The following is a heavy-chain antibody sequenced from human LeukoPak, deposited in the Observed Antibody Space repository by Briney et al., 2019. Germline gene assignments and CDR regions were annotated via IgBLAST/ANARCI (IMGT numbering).Heavy chain of an antibody. J-gene: IGHJ4*02. Sequence: GGSLRLSCAASGFTFSSYWMSWVRQPRGKGLEWVANIKPDGSEKYFMDSVKGRFTISRDNAKNALYLEMNSLRAEDTAEYFCARERMYSGSGSTYPYYDYWGQGTLVTVSS. D-gene: IGHD3-10*01. CDR3: ARERMYSGSGSTYPYYDY. V-gene: IGHV3-7*01. CDR1: GFTFSSYW. CDR2: IKPDGSEK.